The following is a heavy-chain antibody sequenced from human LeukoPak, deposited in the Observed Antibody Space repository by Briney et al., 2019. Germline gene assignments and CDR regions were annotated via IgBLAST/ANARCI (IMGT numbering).Heavy chain of an antibody. D-gene: IGHD7-27*01. CDR1: GFTFGAYG. Sequence: GGSLRLSCEASGFTFGAYGMTWVRQAPGKGLEWVSGITGSSTWTYYADSVRGRFTISRDNSKNTLHLQMNNLTADDTAIYYCARELVSLGTGYFDLWGRGTLVAVSS. V-gene: IGHV3-23*01. CDR2: ITGSSTWT. CDR3: ARELVSLGTGYFDL. J-gene: IGHJ2*01.